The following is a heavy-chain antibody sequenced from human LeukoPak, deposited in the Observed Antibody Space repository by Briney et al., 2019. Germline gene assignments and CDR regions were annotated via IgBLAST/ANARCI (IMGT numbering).Heavy chain of an antibody. J-gene: IGHJ4*02. V-gene: IGHV3-23*01. D-gene: IGHD3-22*01. Sequence: GGSLRLSCAASGFTFSNYAMSWVRQAPGKGLEWVSTISGSGGSTYYADSVKGRFTISRDNSKNTLYLQMNSLRAEDTALYYCAITSYDSSGYYYWWGQGTLVTVSS. CDR3: AITSYDSSGYYYW. CDR2: ISGSGGST. CDR1: GFTFSNYA.